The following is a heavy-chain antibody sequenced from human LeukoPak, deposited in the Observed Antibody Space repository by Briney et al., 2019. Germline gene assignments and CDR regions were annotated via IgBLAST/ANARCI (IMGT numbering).Heavy chain of an antibody. J-gene: IGHJ3*02. CDR3: ARVYGELWFGEALGAFDI. CDR1: GGSFSGYY. V-gene: IGHV4-34*01. Sequence: SETLSLTCAVYGGSFSGYYWSWIRQPPGNGLEWIGEINHSGSTNYNPSLKSRVTISVDTSKNQFSLKLSSVAAADTAVYYCARVYGELWFGEALGAFDIWGQGTMVTVSS. D-gene: IGHD3-10*01. CDR2: INHSGST.